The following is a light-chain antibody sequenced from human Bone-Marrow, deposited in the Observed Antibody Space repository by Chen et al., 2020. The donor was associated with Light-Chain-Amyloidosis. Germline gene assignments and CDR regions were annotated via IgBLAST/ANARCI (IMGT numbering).Light chain of an antibody. J-gene: IGKJ4*01. Sequence: DVQMTQSPSFVSASVGDRVSITCRASQGIITWLAWYQQQPGKPPKLLIHAASSLQSGVPSRFSGSGSGTEFTLTINSLQPEDVATYYCQQANRFSVLSFGGGTKVEIK. CDR3: QQANRFSVLS. CDR1: QGIITW. CDR2: AAS. V-gene: IGKV1-12*01.